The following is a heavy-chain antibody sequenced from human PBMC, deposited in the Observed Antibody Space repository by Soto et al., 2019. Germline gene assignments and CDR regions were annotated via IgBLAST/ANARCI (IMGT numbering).Heavy chain of an antibody. CDR1: GFTLSTFS. Sequence: GGSLRLSCAASGFTLSTFSMNWARQAPGRELEWISYISGGGRPISYADTVKGRFNISRDNAKNSLYLQMDSLTDEDTVVYYCARDLGWAFDSWGQGTLVTVSS. CDR3: ARDLGWAFDS. J-gene: IGHJ4*02. CDR2: ISGGGRPI. V-gene: IGHV3-48*02. D-gene: IGHD6-19*01.